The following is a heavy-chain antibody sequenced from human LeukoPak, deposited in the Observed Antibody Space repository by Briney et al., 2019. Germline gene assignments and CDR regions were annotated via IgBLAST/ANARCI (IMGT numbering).Heavy chain of an antibody. CDR2: MRSKAYGGTT. J-gene: IGHJ4*02. CDR3: ASPETFGGVR. D-gene: IGHD3-16*01. Sequence: PGGSQRLSCTGSGFTFGYDVLTWVRQAPGKGLQWVGFMRSKAYGGTTEYAASVKGRFTISRDDSKAIAYLQMNSLRAEDTAVYYCASPETFGGVRWGQGTLVTVSS. CDR1: GFTFGYDV. V-gene: IGHV3-49*02.